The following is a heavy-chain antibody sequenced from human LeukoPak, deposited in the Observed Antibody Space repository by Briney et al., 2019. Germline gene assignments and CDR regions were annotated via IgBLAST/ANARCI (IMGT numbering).Heavy chain of an antibody. Sequence: GGSLRLSYAASGFTFSDYYMSWIRQAPGKGLEWVSYISSSGSTIYYADSVKGRFTISRDNAKNSLYLQMNSLRAEDTAVYYCARDLAPLHSNGMDVWGQGTTVTVSS. CDR2: ISSSGSTI. J-gene: IGHJ6*02. V-gene: IGHV3-11*01. CDR1: GFTFSDYY. CDR3: ARDLAPLHSNGMDV. D-gene: IGHD4-11*01.